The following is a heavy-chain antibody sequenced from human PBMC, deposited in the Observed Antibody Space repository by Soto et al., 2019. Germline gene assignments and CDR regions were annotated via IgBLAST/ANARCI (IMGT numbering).Heavy chain of an antibody. CDR1: GYIPSPCYY. Sequence: PPETLRDTKAGSGYIPSPCYYFGWRRQPPGKGLEWIGSIYHSGSTYYNPSLKSRVHISVDTSKNQFSLKLSSVTAADTAVYYCARDFRYYYDSSGYAFVYWAQGT. V-gene: IGHV4-38-2*02. CDR2: IYHSGST. D-gene: IGHD3-22*01. CDR3: ARDFRYYYDSSGYAFVY. J-gene: IGHJ4*02.